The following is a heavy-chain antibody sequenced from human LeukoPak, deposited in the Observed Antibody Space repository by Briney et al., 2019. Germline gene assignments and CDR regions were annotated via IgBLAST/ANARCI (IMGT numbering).Heavy chain of an antibody. CDR3: ARPTYDSRGYYSFDY. CDR2: VYHSGHT. D-gene: IGHD3-22*01. Sequence: SETLSLTCVVSGDSISSVNSWSWVRQAPGKGLEWIGEVYHSGHTNYNPSLSSRVSISPDKSKNQFSLKLTSVTAADTAVYYCARPTYDSRGYYSFDYWGQGILVTVSS. J-gene: IGHJ4*02. V-gene: IGHV4-4*02. CDR1: GDSISSVNS.